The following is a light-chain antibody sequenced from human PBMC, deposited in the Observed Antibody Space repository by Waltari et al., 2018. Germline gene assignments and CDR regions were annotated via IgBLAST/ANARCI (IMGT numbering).Light chain of an antibody. V-gene: IGLV1-36*01. J-gene: IGLJ2*01. Sequence: QSVLTQPPSVSEAPRQRVTIPCSGSSPNLGNNVVNWYQQVPGEAPKLLIYFDDMLPSGVSDRFSGSRSGTSASLAISGLQSEDEADYYCAAWDDNLNAVVFGGGTKVTVL. CDR2: FDD. CDR3: AAWDDNLNAVV. CDR1: SPNLGNNV.